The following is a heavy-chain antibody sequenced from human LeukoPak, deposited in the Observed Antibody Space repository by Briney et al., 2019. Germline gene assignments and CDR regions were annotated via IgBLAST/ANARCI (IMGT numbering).Heavy chain of an antibody. CDR1: GFTFSSYA. D-gene: IGHD3-22*01. CDR2: ISGSGGST. Sequence: PGGSLRLSCAASGFTFSSYAMSWVRQAPGKGLEWVSAISGSGGSTYYADSVKGRFTISRDNSKNTLYLQMNSLRAEDMALYYCAKDSSGYYRLGGFDYWGQGTLVTVSS. CDR3: AKDSSGYYRLGGFDY. J-gene: IGHJ4*02. V-gene: IGHV3-23*01.